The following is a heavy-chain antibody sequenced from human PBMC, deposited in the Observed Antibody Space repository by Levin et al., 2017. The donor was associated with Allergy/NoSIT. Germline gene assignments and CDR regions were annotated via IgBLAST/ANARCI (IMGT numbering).Heavy chain of an antibody. Sequence: GASVKVSCKASGGTFSSYAISWVRQAPGQGLEWMGGIIPIFGTANYAQKFQGRVTITADESTSTAYMELSSLRSEDTAVYYCARDRWALRYFDLWGRGTLVTVSS. D-gene: IGHD4-23*01. CDR2: IIPIFGTA. J-gene: IGHJ2*01. CDR1: GGTFSSYA. CDR3: ARDRWALRYFDL. V-gene: IGHV1-69*13.